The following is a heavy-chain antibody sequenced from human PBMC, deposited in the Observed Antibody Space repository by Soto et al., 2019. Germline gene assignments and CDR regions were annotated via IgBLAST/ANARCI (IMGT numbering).Heavy chain of an antibody. CDR1: GGTFSSYA. J-gene: IGHJ6*02. CDR3: ASSQVGDGMVEYYYYGMDV. V-gene: IGHV1-69*13. D-gene: IGHD1-26*01. CDR2: IIPIFGTA. Sequence: SVKVSCKASGGTFSSYAISWVRQAPGQGLEWMGGIIPIFGTANYAQKFQGRVTITADESTSTAYMELSSLRSEDTAVYYCASSQVGDGMVEYYYYGMDVWGQGTTVPVSS.